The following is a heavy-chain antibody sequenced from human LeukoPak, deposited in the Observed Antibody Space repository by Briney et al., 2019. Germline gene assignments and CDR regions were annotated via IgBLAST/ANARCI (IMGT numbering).Heavy chain of an antibody. V-gene: IGHV1-18*01. D-gene: IGHD4-11*01. J-gene: IGHJ3*02. CDR3: ARDRSNLNAFDI. Sequence: ASVKVSCKASGYTFTSYGISWVRQAPGQGLEGMGWISAYNGNTNYAQKLQGRVTMTTDTSTSTAYMELRSLRSDDTAVYYCARDRSNLNAFDIWGQGTMVTVSS. CDR1: GYTFTSYG. CDR2: ISAYNGNT.